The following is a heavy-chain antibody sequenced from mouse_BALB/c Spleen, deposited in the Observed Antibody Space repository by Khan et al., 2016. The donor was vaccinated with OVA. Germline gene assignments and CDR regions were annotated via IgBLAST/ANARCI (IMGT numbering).Heavy chain of an antibody. CDR2: ISYSGAT. D-gene: IGHD1-1*01. J-gene: IGHJ4*01. CDR3: ARQDYYGYAVDY. V-gene: IGHV3-2*02. CDR1: GYSITSNYA. Sequence: EVQLEESGPSLVKPSQSLSLTCTVTGYSITSNYAWSWIRQFPGSKLEWMGSISYSGATNYNPSLKSRISVTRDTSENQLFLQLSSVTTEDTATFFCARQDYYGYAVDYRGQGTSVTVSS.